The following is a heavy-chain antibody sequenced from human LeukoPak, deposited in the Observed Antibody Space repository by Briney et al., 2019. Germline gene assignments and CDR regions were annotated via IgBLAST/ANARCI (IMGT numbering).Heavy chain of an antibody. J-gene: IGHJ4*02. D-gene: IGHD4-17*01. CDR1: GGSISSSYY. CDR2: IYTSGST. Sequence: SETLSLTCAVSGGSISSSYYWSWIRPPAGKGLEWIGRIYTSGSTNYNPSLKSRVTMSVDTSKNQFSLKLSSVTAADTAVYYCARENYGDYSDYWGQGTLVTVSS. CDR3: ARENYGDYSDY. V-gene: IGHV4-4*07.